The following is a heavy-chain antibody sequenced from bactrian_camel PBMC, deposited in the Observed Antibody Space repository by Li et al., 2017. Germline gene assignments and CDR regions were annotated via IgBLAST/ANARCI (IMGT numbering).Heavy chain of an antibody. CDR3: AADLVTDEPSLVEREYYY. Sequence: VQLVESGGGSVQAGESRRLSCVTSGYTSTISCVAWVRQAPGKEREGVASISNIGSTSYADSVKGRFTISKDNTKNTLYLQMHSLKPEDTATYYCAADLVTDEPSLVEREYYYWGQGTQVTVSS. V-gene: IGHV3S53*01. D-gene: IGHD1*01. CDR2: ISNIGST. J-gene: IGHJ4*01. CDR1: GYTSTISC.